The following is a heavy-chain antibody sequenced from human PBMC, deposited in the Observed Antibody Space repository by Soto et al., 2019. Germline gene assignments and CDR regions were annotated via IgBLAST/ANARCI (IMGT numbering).Heavy chain of an antibody. CDR2: IYYSGST. V-gene: IGHV4-59*01. Sequence: PSETLSLTCTVSGGSISSYYWSWIRQPPGKGLEWIGYIYYSGSTNYNPSLKSRVTISVDTSKNQFSLKLSSVTAADTAVYYCARDRLDYGDYEGYYGMDVWGHGTTVTVSS. CDR3: ARDRLDYGDYEGYYGMDV. CDR1: GGSISSYY. D-gene: IGHD4-17*01. J-gene: IGHJ6*02.